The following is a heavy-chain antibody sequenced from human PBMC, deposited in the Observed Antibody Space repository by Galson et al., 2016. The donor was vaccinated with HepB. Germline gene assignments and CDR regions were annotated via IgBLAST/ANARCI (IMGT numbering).Heavy chain of an antibody. CDR1: GFTFSNYG. CDR2: DSMDGRRK. Sequence: SLRLSCAAPGFTFSNYGMHWVRQAPGKGLEWVAADSMDGRRKFYADPVKGRFTISRDNSNSMLFLQMSSLRADDTAVYYCARRHEYCPPVGCSVDYWGQGTLVSVSS. J-gene: IGHJ4*02. D-gene: IGHD2/OR15-2a*01. CDR3: ARRHEYCPPVGCSVDY. V-gene: IGHV3-30*03.